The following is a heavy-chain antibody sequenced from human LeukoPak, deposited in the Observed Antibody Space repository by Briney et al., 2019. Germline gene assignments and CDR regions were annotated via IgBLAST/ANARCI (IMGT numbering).Heavy chain of an antibody. CDR3: AREGYGSGSQRYYYYYMDV. J-gene: IGHJ6*03. D-gene: IGHD3-10*01. CDR2: IYYRGNT. Sequence: SETLSLTCTVSGGSISSSNYFWGWIRQAPGKGLEWIGSIYYRGNTYFKPSLKSRVTISLDTSKNQFSLKLYSVTAADTAVYYCAREGYGSGSQRYYYYYMDVWGKGTTVTISS. CDR1: GGSISSSNYF. V-gene: IGHV4-39*07.